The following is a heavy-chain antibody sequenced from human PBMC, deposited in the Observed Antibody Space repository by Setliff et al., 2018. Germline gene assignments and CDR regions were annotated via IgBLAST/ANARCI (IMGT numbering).Heavy chain of an antibody. CDR2: ISTSGSTI. J-gene: IGHJ4*02. V-gene: IGHV3-48*01. CDR1: GFTFSNYG. Sequence: GGSLRLSCAASGFTFSNYGMTWVRQAPGKGLEWISYISTSGSTIYYADSVKGRFTISRDNSKSTLYLQMNSLRAEDTAVYYCAKDGDNYHDSGDSCYGLDYWGQGTLVTVSS. CDR3: AKDGDNYHDSGDSCYGLDY. D-gene: IGHD2-15*01.